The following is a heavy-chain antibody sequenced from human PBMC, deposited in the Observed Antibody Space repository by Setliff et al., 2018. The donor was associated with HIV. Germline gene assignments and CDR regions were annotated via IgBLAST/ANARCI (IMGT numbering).Heavy chain of an antibody. CDR2: IYVAGST. V-gene: IGHV4-61*02. CDR3: AAQYTGSPFNY. Sequence: TLSLTCSVFRHSISNGYYWWSWIRQPAGKGLEWIGRIYVAGSTILYNPSLKSRVTISVDTSKNQFSLKLSSVTAADTAVYYCAAQYTGSPFNYWGQGTLVTVSS. CDR1: RHSISNGYY. J-gene: IGHJ4*02. D-gene: IGHD5-12*01.